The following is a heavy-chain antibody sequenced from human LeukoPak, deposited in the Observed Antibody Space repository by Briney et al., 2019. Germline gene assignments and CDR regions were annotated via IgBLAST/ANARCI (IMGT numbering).Heavy chain of an antibody. V-gene: IGHV1-2*02. J-gene: IGHJ4*02. CDR2: INPNSGGT. CDR3: ARVPLRGYSYGNFDY. Sequence: ASVKVSCKASGYTFTSYYMHWVRQAPGQGLEWMGWINPNSGGTNYAQKFQGRVTMTRDTSISTAYMELSRLRSDDTAVYYCARVPLRGYSYGNFDYWGQGTLVTVSS. D-gene: IGHD5-18*01. CDR1: GYTFTSYY.